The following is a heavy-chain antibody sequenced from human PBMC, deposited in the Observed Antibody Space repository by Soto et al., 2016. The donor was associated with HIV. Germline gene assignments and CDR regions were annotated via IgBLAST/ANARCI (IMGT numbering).Heavy chain of an antibody. D-gene: IGHD6-13*01. CDR2: ISYDGSDE. CDR3: ARGSDLSIADAGMDS. CDR1: GFSFRSYV. J-gene: IGHJ6*02. V-gene: IGHV3-30*04. Sequence: VQLVESGGGVVQPGRSLKLSCSASGFSFRSYVLHWVRQAPGKGLEWVAVISYDGSDEYSADSVKGRFTISRDNSRNTLYLQMNSLRTEDTAVYYCARGSDLSIADAGMDSWGQGDHGHRL.